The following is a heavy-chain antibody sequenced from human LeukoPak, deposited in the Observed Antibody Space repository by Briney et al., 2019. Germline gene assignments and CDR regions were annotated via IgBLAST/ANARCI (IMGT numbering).Heavy chain of an antibody. J-gene: IGHJ3*02. D-gene: IGHD5-24*01. CDR3: VRRGGSDGWGAFDI. V-gene: IGHV3-53*01. Sequence: PGGSLRLSCAASGFTVSSNYMNWVRQAPGKGLEWVSVIFSGGSTYYADSVKGRFTISRDNSKNTLSLQMNSLSREDTAIYYCVRRGGSDGWGAFDIWGQGTVVTVSS. CDR1: GFTVSSNY. CDR2: IFSGGST.